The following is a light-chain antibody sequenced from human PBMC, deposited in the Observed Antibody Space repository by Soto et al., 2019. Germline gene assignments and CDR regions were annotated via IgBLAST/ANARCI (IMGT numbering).Light chain of an antibody. CDR3: QQYNNWLMYT. J-gene: IGKJ2*01. CDR1: QSVSSN. Sequence: EIVMTQSPATLSVSPGERATLSRRASQSVSSNLAWYQQKPGQAPRLLIYGASTRATGIPARFSGSGSGTEFTLTISSLQSEDFAVYYCQQYNNWLMYTFGQGTKVDIK. CDR2: GAS. V-gene: IGKV3-15*01.